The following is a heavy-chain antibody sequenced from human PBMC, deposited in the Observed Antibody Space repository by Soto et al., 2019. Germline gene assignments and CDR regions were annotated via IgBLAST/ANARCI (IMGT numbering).Heavy chain of an antibody. Sequence: EVQLVESGGGLVRPGGSLRLSCAASGFTFTDYSMNWGGQAPGKGLEWVASISSRNTYIQSADSVRGRFTISRDNARDSLYLQMDNVSAGHTAMYYCARRENDTTGYYWRYWGQGTLVHVSS. CDR1: GFTFTDYS. CDR3: ARRENDTTGYYWRY. CDR2: ISSRNTYI. D-gene: IGHD3-22*01. J-gene: IGHJ4*02. V-gene: IGHV3-21*01.